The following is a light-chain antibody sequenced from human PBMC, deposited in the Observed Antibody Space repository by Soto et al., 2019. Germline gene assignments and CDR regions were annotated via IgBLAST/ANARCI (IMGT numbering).Light chain of an antibody. CDR1: SSDVGAYNY. CDR3: SSYASSNTWV. Sequence: QSALTQPASVSGSPGQSITISCTGTSSDVGAYNYVSWYQQHPDKAPKLMIYEVSNRPSGVSNRFSGSKSGNAASLTISGLQAEDEAHYYCSSYASSNTWVFGGGTKLTVL. V-gene: IGLV2-14*01. J-gene: IGLJ3*02. CDR2: EVS.